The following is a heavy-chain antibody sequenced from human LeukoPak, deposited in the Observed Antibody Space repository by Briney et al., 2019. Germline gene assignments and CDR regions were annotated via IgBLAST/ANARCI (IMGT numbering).Heavy chain of an antibody. J-gene: IGHJ5*02. CDR2: INPSGGST. D-gene: IGHD3-3*01. Sequence: ASVKVSCKASGYTFTSYYMHWVRQAPGQGLEWMGIINPSGGSTSYAQKFQGRVTMTRDTSTSTVYMELSSLRSEDTAVYYCARGRITIFGVVIYQGFKFSNWFDPWGQGTLVTVSS. V-gene: IGHV1-46*01. CDR3: ARGRITIFGVVIYQGFKFSNWFDP. CDR1: GYTFTSYY.